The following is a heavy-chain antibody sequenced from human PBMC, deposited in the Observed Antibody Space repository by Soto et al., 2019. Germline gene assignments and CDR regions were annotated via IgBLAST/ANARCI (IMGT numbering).Heavy chain of an antibody. Sequence: SETLSLTGTVSGDSMSTFYWGWMRQSPGKELEWIGYVYYTGSTNYNPSLKSRVTISVDRSKNQFSLKLTSANAADTAVYYCARGRTVRNYADDSSDYFYFFDYWGQGTQVTVSS. V-gene: IGHV4-59*01. CDR3: ARGRTVRNYADDSSDYFYFFDY. CDR2: VYYTGST. J-gene: IGHJ4*02. CDR1: GDSMSTFY. D-gene: IGHD3-22*01.